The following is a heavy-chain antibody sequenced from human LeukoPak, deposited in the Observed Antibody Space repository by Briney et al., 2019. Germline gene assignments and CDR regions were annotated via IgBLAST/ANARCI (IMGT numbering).Heavy chain of an antibody. CDR2: IYYSGST. Sequence: SETLSLTCAVSGYSISSGYYWGWIRQPPGKGLEWIGSIYYSGSTYYNPSLKSRVTISVDTSKNQFSLKLSSVTAADTAVYYCARHAVVVPASPWGQGTLVTVSS. D-gene: IGHD2-2*01. V-gene: IGHV4-38-2*01. CDR1: GYSISSGYY. CDR3: ARHAVVVPASP. J-gene: IGHJ5*02.